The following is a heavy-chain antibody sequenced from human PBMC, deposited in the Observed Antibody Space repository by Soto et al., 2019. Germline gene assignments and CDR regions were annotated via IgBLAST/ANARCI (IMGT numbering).Heavy chain of an antibody. CDR3: ARDLAHHSWDHYYYGMDV. V-gene: IGHV3-21*01. D-gene: IGHD3-3*02. CDR1: GFTFSSYS. Sequence: GGSLRLSCAASGFTFSSYSMNWVRQAPGKGLEWVSSISSSSSYIDYADSVKGRFTISRDNAKNSLYLQMNSLRAEDTAVYYCARDLAHHSWDHYYYGMDVWGQGTTVTVSS. J-gene: IGHJ6*02. CDR2: ISSSSSYI.